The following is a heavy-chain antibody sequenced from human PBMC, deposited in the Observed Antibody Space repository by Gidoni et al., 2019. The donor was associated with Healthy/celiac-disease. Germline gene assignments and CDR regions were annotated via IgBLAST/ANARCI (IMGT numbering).Heavy chain of an antibody. CDR3: ARDLTTMVRGVIMSWFDP. V-gene: IGHV3-48*03. CDR2: ISSSGSTI. CDR1: GFTFSSYE. Sequence: EVQLVESGGGWVQPGGSLRLSCAAAGFTFSSYELNWVRQAPGKGLEWVSYISSSGSTIYYADSVKGRFTISRDNAKNSLYLQMNSLRAEDTAFYYCARDLTTMVRGVIMSWFDPWGQGTLVTVSS. J-gene: IGHJ5*01. D-gene: IGHD3-10*01.